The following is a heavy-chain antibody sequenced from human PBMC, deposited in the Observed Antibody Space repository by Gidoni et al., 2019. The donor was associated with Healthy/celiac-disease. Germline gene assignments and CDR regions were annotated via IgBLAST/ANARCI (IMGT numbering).Heavy chain of an antibody. CDR3: ARDVTFHISYDSSGYGGALDY. CDR2: ICYDGSHK. J-gene: IGHJ4*02. D-gene: IGHD3-22*01. V-gene: IGHV3-33*01. CDR1: GVTVSSYG. Sequence: QVQLVESGGGVVQPGRSLRLSCAASGVTVSSYGMHWARQAPGKGLEWGAVICYDGSHKYYADSVNGRFTISRDNSKNTLYLQMNSLRAEDTAVYYCARDVTFHISYDSSGYGGALDYWGQGTLVTVSS.